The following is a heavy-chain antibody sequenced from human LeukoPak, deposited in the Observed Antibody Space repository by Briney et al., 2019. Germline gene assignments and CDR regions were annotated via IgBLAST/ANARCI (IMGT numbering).Heavy chain of an antibody. V-gene: IGHV3-11*05. J-gene: IGHJ4*02. CDR2: ISSSSSYT. Sequence: GGSLRLSCAASGFTFSDYYMSWLRQAPGKGLEWVSYISSSSSYTNYADSVKGRFTISRDNAKNSLYLQMNSLRAEDTAVYYCARDQGYYGSGSYFGYWGQGALVTVSS. CDR3: ARDQGYYGSGSYFGY. CDR1: GFTFSDYY. D-gene: IGHD3-10*01.